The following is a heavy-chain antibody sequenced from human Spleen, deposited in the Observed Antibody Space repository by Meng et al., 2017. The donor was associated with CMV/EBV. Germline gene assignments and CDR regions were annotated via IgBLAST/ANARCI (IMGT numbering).Heavy chain of an antibody. D-gene: IGHD2/OR15-2a*01. Sequence: ASVKVSCKASGYTFTSYGISWVRQAPGQGLEWMGWSSAYNANTNYVQKLQGRVTMTTDTSTSTAYMELRSLRSDDTAVYYCARDFYDIEGHNYDCFDPWGQGALVTVSS. CDR2: SSAYNANT. CDR3: ARDFYDIEGHNYDCFDP. CDR1: GYTFTSYG. J-gene: IGHJ5*02. V-gene: IGHV1-18*01.